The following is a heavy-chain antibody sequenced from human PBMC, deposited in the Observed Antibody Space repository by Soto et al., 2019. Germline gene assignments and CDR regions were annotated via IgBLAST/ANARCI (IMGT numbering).Heavy chain of an antibody. D-gene: IGHD3-22*01. V-gene: IGHV1-46*01. Sequence: GASVKVSCKASGYTFTSYYMHWVRQAPGQGLEWMGIINPSGGSTSYAQKFQGRVTMTRDTSTSTVYMELSSLRSEDTAVYYCATGQYYYDSSGYQSGWFDPWCQGTLVTVS. CDR2: INPSGGST. J-gene: IGHJ5*02. CDR3: ATGQYYYDSSGYQSGWFDP. CDR1: GYTFTSYY.